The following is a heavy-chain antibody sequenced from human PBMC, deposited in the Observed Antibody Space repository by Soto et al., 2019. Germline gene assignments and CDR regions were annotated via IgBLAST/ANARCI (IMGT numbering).Heavy chain of an antibody. Sequence: EVLLLESGGGLVQPGGSLRLSCAASGFTFTTYAMSWVRQPPGKGLEWVSGISSSGDIPYYADSVKGRFTISRDQSKETVYLQMNSLRAEDTALYYCAKVNSIVGDGDHDYWGQGTLVSVSS. CDR2: ISSSGDIP. V-gene: IGHV3-23*01. J-gene: IGHJ4*02. D-gene: IGHD4-17*01. CDR3: AKVNSIVGDGDHDY. CDR1: GFTFTTYA.